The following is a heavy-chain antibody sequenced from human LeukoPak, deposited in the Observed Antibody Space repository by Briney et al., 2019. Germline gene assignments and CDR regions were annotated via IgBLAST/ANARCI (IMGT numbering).Heavy chain of an antibody. D-gene: IGHD2-15*01. CDR3: ARLKVVVVVARTINWFDP. J-gene: IGHJ5*02. Sequence: AASVKVSCKASGYTFTGYYMHWVRQAPGQGLEWMGWINPNSGGTNYAQKFQGRVTMTRDTSISTAYMELSRLRSDDTAVYYCARLKVVVVVARTINWFDPWGQGTLVTVSS. CDR2: INPNSGGT. CDR1: GYTFTGYY. V-gene: IGHV1-2*02.